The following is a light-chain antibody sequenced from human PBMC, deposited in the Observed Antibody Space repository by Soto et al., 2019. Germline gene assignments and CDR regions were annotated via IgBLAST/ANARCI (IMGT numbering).Light chain of an antibody. Sequence: QSVLTQPASESGSPGQSITISCTGTSSDVGAYDFVSWYQHSPGKAPKLVTFDVTHRPPGISDRFSGSKSANTASLTISGLQAADDAFYYCSSYTTRSTLVFGGGTKVTVL. CDR3: SSYTTRSTLV. J-gene: IGLJ2*01. CDR1: SSDVGAYDF. CDR2: DVT. V-gene: IGLV2-14*01.